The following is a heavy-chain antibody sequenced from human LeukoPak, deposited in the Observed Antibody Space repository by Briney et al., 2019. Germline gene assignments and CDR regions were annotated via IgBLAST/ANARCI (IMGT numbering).Heavy chain of an antibody. V-gene: IGHV1-69*13. J-gene: IGHJ5*02. CDR3: ARGFYYGSGRYNWFDP. D-gene: IGHD3-10*01. Sequence: SVKVSCKASGGTFSSYAISWVRQAPGQGLEWMGGIILIFGTANYAQKFQGRVTTTADESTSTAYMELSSLRSEDTAVYYCARGFYYGSGRYNWFDPWGQGTLVTVSS. CDR1: GGTFSSYA. CDR2: IILIFGTA.